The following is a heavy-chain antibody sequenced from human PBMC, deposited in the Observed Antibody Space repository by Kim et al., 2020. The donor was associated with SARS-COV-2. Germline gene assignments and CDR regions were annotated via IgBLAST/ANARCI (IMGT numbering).Heavy chain of an antibody. Sequence: GGSLRLSCAASGFTFSNAWMSWVRQAPGKGLEWVGRIKSKTDGGTTDYAAPVKGRFTISRDDSKNTLYLQMNSLKTEDTAVYYCTTAPDHRHSSGWYYFDYWGQGTLVTVSS. D-gene: IGHD6-19*01. CDR2: IKSKTDGGTT. V-gene: IGHV3-15*01. J-gene: IGHJ4*02. CDR3: TTAPDHRHSSGWYYFDY. CDR1: GFTFSNAW.